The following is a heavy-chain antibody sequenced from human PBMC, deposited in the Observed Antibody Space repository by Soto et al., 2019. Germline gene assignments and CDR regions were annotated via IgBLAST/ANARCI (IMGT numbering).Heavy chain of an antibody. J-gene: IGHJ3*02. V-gene: IGHV3-23*01. D-gene: IGHD4-17*01. CDR3: VGDYGGLEGFDI. Sequence: EVQLLESGGGLVQPGGSLRLSCVASGITFTNYAMAWVRQAPAKGLEWVSGISYTGDRTYYADSVKGRFTISRDNSKNTLFMQMNSLRVEDTAIYYCVGDYGGLEGFDIWGQGTMVTVSS. CDR1: GITFTNYA. CDR2: ISYTGDRT.